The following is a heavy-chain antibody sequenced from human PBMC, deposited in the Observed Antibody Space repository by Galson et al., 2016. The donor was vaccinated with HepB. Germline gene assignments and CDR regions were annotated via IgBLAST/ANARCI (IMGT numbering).Heavy chain of an antibody. Sequence: SLRLSCAGSGFSLSMYWMVWVRQAPGKGLEWVANINREGSEKYSVEGRFSTSRDNAKNSLYLQMDSLRAEDTAVYYCARDVGYEALDCWGQGTLVTVSS. J-gene: IGHJ4*02. CDR2: INREGSEK. CDR3: ARDVGYEALDC. CDR1: GFSLSMYW. D-gene: IGHD2-2*01. V-gene: IGHV3-7*01.